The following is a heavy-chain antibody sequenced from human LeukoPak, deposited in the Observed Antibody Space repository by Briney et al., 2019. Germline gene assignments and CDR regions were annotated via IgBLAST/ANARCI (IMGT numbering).Heavy chain of an antibody. CDR1: GGSISSYY. J-gene: IGHJ5*02. Sequence: SETLSLTCTVSGGSISSYYWSWIRQPPGKGLEWIGYIYYSGSTNYNPSLKSRATISVDTSKNQFSLKLSSVTAADTAVYYCARVKSIAAAVFDPWGQGTLVTVSS. V-gene: IGHV4-59*01. D-gene: IGHD6-13*01. CDR2: IYYSGST. CDR3: ARVKSIAAAVFDP.